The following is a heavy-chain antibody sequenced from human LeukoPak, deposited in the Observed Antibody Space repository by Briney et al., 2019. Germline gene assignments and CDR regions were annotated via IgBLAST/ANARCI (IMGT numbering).Heavy chain of an antibody. D-gene: IGHD2-8*01. CDR2: IHYSGST. CDR1: GGSFSGYY. V-gene: IGHV4-34*01. Sequence: SETLSLTCAVYGGSFSGYYWGWIRQPPGKGLEWIGSIHYSGSTYYNPSLKSRVTISVDTSKNQFSLKLTSVTAADTAVHYCARTKSSWFDPWGQGTLVTVSS. J-gene: IGHJ5*02. CDR3: ARTKSSWFDP.